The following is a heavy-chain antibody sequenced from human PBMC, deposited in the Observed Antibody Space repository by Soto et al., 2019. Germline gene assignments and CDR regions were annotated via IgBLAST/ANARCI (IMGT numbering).Heavy chain of an antibody. CDR1: GFTFSSYG. D-gene: IGHD3-22*01. V-gene: IGHV3-33*01. CDR3: ARSANYDSGGFYHYFDW. J-gene: IGHJ4*02. Sequence: GGSLRLSCAASGFTFSSYGMHWVRQAPGKGLEWVAVIWYDGSNKYYVDSVKGRFTISRDNSKNTLYLQMNSLRAEDTAVYYCARSANYDSGGFYHYFDWWGQGSQVTVPS. CDR2: IWYDGSNK.